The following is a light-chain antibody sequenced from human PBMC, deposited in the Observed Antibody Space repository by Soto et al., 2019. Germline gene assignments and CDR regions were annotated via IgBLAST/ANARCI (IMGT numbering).Light chain of an antibody. CDR1: QSVDSK. CDR2: GAS. CDR3: QHYSTWLWT. V-gene: IGKV3-15*01. J-gene: IGKJ1*01. Sequence: EIVMTQSPATLSVSPGERATLSCRASQSVDSKLAWYQQKPGQGPRLLIYGASSRATGTPARFSGSGSGTEFTLTISSLQSEDFEVYYCQHYSTWLWTFGQGTKVEIK.